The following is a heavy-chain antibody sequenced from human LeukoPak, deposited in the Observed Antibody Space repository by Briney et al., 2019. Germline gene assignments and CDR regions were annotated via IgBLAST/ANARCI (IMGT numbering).Heavy chain of an antibody. D-gene: IGHD2-15*01. V-gene: IGHV4-34*01. CDR2: INHSGST. J-gene: IGHJ5*02. CDR3: ARDVVAANVGRYRFDP. Sequence: SETLSLTCAVYGGSFSGYYWSWIRQPPGKGLEWIGEINHSGSTNYNPSLKSRVTISVDTSKNQFSLKLSSVTAADMAVYYCARDVVAANVGRYRFDPWGQGTLVTVSS. CDR1: GGSFSGYY.